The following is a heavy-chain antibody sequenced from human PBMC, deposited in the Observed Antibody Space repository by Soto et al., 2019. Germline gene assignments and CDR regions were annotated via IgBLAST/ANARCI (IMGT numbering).Heavy chain of an antibody. D-gene: IGHD3-16*01. J-gene: IGHJ5*02. V-gene: IGHV3-7*03. CDR1: GFSFSSYW. CDR2: IKQDAREK. Sequence: GGSLRLSCAASGFSFSSYWMTWVRQAPGKGLEWVTNIKQDAREKYYVASVKGRFTISRDNGKNLLYLQMDSLTADDMAVYYCAGDGVRNGAYNGWLDPWGQGTLVTVSS. CDR3: AGDGVRNGAYNGWLDP.